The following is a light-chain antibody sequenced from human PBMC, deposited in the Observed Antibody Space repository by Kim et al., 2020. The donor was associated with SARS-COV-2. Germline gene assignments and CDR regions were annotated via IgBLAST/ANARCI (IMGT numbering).Light chain of an antibody. CDR1: QGIGDY. Sequence: DIQLTQPPSFLSASIGDRVTITCRASQGIGDYLAWYQQNPGKAPRLLIYSASTLQSGVPSRFSGSGSGTEFTLTITSLQPEDFATYFCQRYSFYPRTFGQGTKVDIK. V-gene: IGKV1-9*01. CDR2: SAS. J-gene: IGKJ1*01. CDR3: QRYSFYPRT.